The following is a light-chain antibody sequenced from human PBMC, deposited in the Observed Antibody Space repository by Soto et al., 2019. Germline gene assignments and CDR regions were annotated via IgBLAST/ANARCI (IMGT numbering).Light chain of an antibody. CDR1: QSISSY. CDR2: AAS. V-gene: IGKV1-39*01. J-gene: IGKJ2*01. Sequence: DIPMTQSPSSLSASVGDRVTITCRASQSISSYLNWYQQKPGKAPKLLIYAASSLQSGVPSRFSGSGSGTDFTLTISSLQPADFATYYCQQSYSTQYTFGQGTKLEIK. CDR3: QQSYSTQYT.